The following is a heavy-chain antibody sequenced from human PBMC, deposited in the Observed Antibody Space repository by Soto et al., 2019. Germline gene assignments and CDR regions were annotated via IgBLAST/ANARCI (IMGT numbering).Heavy chain of an antibody. CDR3: ARVDSSGCSEY. D-gene: IGHD6-25*01. Sequence: GESLKISCKGSGYSFTSYWIGWVRQMPGKGLECMGFIYPGDSDTTYSPSFQGHVTISADKYSSTAYLQWSSLKASETAMYYCARVDSSGCSEYWGQGTLVTVSS. CDR1: GYSFTSYW. CDR2: IYPGDSDT. J-gene: IGHJ4*02. V-gene: IGHV5-51*01.